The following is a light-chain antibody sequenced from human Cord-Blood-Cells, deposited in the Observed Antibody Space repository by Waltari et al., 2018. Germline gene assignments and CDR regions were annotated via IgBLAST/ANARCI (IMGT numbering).Light chain of an antibody. CDR2: AAS. J-gene: IGKJ1*01. Sequence: DIQMTQSPSSLSASVGDRVTITCRASQSISSYLNWYQQKPGKAPKLLIYAASSLQSGVPSRFSGSGSGTEFTLTISSLQPEYFATYYFQQSYSTPRTFGQGTKVEIK. V-gene: IGKV1-39*01. CDR3: QQSYSTPRT. CDR1: QSISSY.